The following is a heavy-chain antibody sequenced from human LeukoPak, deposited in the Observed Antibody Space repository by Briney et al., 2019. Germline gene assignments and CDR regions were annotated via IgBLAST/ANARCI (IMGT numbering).Heavy chain of an antibody. J-gene: IGHJ5*02. Sequence: SETLSLTCTVSGGSISSYYWSWIRRPPGKGLEWVGYIYTSGRTIYNPSLKSRGTISVDTPKNQCSLKLSSVTAADTAVYYCARMRGSSSSGYWFDPWGQGALVTVSS. CDR3: ARMRGSSSSGYWFDP. D-gene: IGHD6-6*01. CDR1: GGSISSYY. CDR2: IYTSGRT. V-gene: IGHV4-4*09.